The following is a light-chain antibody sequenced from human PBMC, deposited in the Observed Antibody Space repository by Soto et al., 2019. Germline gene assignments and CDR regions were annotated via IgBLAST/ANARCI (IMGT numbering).Light chain of an antibody. CDR1: QSISSW. CDR3: QQYNSYSQP. Sequence: DIQMTQSPSTLSASVGDRVTITCRASQSISSWLAWYQQKPGKAPKLLVYDASSLESGVPSRFSGSGSGTEFTLTISSLQPYDFATYYFQQYNSYSQPFGQGTKVEIK. J-gene: IGKJ1*01. V-gene: IGKV1-5*01. CDR2: DAS.